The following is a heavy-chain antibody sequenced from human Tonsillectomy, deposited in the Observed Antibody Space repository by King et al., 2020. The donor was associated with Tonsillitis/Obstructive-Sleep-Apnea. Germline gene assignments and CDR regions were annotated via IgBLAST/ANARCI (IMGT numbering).Heavy chain of an antibody. CDR1: GFTFGDYA. D-gene: IGHD2-2*01. Sequence: VQLVESGGGLVKPGRSLRLSCTASGFTFGDYAMSWFRQAPGKGLEWVGFIRSKAYGGTTEYAASVKGRFTISRDDSKSIAYLQMNSLKTEDTAVYYCTRDSPYIVVVPAAIRDQDYYYYMDVWGKGTTVTVSS. CDR3: TRDSPYIVVVPAAIRDQDYYYYMDV. J-gene: IGHJ6*03. V-gene: IGHV3-49*05. CDR2: IRSKAYGGTT.